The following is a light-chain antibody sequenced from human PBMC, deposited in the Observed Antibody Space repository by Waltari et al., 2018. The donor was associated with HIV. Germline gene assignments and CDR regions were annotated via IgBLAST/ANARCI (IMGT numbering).Light chain of an antibody. CDR3: CSFARSSTWV. J-gene: IGLJ3*02. CDR2: EVN. CDR1: SSNIGSYNL. V-gene: IGLV2-23*02. Sequence: QSALTQPASVSGSPGQSITISCTGTSSNIGSYNLVSWSHQHPGKAPKLMVAEVNKRPSVISNRFSGSKSGNTASLTISGLQAEDEADYYCCSFARSSTWVFGGGTKLSVL.